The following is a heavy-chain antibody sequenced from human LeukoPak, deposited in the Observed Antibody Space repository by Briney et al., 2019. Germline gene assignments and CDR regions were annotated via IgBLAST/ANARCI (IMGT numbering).Heavy chain of an antibody. CDR2: ISGSGGST. D-gene: IGHD3-3*01. J-gene: IGHJ3*02. CDR3: AKNYDLWSGYFGAFDI. V-gene: IGHV3-23*01. Sequence: PGGSLRLSCAASGFTFSSYAMSWVRQAPGKGLEWVSAISGSGGSTYYADSVKGRFTISRDNSKNTLYLQMNSLRAEDTAVYYCAKNYDLWSGYFGAFDIWGQGTMVTVSS. CDR1: GFTFSSYA.